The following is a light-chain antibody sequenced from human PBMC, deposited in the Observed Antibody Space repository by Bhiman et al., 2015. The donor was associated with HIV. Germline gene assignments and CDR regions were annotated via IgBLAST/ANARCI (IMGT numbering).Light chain of an antibody. V-gene: IGLV6-57*01. CDR2: ENN. CDR3: QSYDSVSHVV. CDR1: SGSIASTY. J-gene: IGLJ2*01. Sequence: NFMLTQPHSVSESPGRPVTISCTRSSGSIASTYVQWYQQRPGSSPTIVIYENNQRPSGVPDRFSGSIDSSSNSASLTISGLKTEDEADYYCQSYDSVSHVVFGGGTKLTVL.